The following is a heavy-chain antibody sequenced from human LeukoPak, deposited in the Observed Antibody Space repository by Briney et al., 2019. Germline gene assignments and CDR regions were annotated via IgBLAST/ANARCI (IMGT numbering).Heavy chain of an antibody. V-gene: IGHV1-69*13. D-gene: IGHD4-23*01. J-gene: IGHJ4*02. Sequence: GASVKVSCKASGGTFSSYAISWVRQAPGQGLEWMGGIIPIFGTANYAQKFQGRVTITADESTSTAYMELSSLRSEDTAVYYCASAFYGGNPDAGYWGQGTLVTVSS. CDR2: IIPIFGTA. CDR1: GGTFSSYA. CDR3: ASAFYGGNPDAGY.